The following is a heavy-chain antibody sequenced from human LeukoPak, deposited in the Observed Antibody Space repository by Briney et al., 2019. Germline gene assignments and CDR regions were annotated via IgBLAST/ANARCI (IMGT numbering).Heavy chain of an antibody. CDR3: ARALSGGSCYAS. V-gene: IGHV3-53*01. CDR2: IYSGGST. Sequence: GGSLRLSCAASGFTVSSNDMSWVRQAPGKGLECISVIYSGGSTDYADSVKGRLTISRDNSKNTLYLQMNSLRAEDTAVYYCARALSGGSCYASWGQGTLVTVSS. D-gene: IGHD2-15*01. J-gene: IGHJ4*02. CDR1: GFTVSSND.